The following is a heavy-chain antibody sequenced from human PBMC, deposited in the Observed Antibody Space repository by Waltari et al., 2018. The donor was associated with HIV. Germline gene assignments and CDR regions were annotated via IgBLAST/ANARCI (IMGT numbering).Heavy chain of an antibody. CDR1: VFRFINHW. V-gene: IGHV3-74*01. D-gene: IGHD3-9*01. Sequence: VQLVESGGGSIKTGGSLRLSCAGAVFRFINHWMAWVRSGPGKGLVWVARINSDGSTRNYADAVKGRFIISRDNSRNTVYLQLNSVKVEDTAVYFCARASHYIEFSTFDGDYYFDLWGRGTRVAVSS. CDR3: ARASHYIEFSTFDGDYYFDL. CDR2: INSDGSTR. J-gene: IGHJ4*02.